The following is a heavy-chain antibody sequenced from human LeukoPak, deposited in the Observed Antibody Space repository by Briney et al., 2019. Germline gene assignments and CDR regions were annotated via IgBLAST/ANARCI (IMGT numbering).Heavy chain of an antibody. D-gene: IGHD3-10*01. J-gene: IGHJ5*02. V-gene: IGHV3-48*03. CDR2: ISSSGSTI. CDR3: ARLPGRLWFGELFSNWFDP. CDR1: GFTFSSYE. Sequence: PGGSLRLSCAASGFTFSSYEMNWVRQAPGKGLEWVSYISSSGSTIYYADSVKGRFTISRDNAENSLYLQMNSLRAEDTAVYYCARLPGRLWFGELFSNWFDPWGQGTLVTVSS.